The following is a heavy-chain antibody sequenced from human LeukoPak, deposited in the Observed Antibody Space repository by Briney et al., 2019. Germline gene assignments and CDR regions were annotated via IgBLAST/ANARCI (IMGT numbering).Heavy chain of an antibody. CDR1: GFTFDDYA. CDR3: AKARVRGVIMEYYFDY. D-gene: IGHD3-10*01. V-gene: IGHV3-9*01. Sequence: GGSLRLSCAASGFTFDDYAMHWVRHAPGKGLEWVSGISWNSGSIGYADSVKGRFTISRDNAKNSLYLQMNSLRAEDTALYYCAKARVRGVIMEYYFDYWGQGTLVTVSS. CDR2: ISWNSGSI. J-gene: IGHJ4*02.